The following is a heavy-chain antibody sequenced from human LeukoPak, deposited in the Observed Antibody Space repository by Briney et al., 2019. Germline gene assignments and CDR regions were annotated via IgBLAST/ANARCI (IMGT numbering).Heavy chain of an antibody. CDR1: GFTFSSTS. V-gene: IGHV3-23*01. D-gene: IGHD2-15*01. CDR2: TVGGGDGT. CDR3: AKARVVVATTGYYFDY. J-gene: IGHJ4*02. Sequence: GGSLRLSCAASGFTFSSTSMSWVRQAPGKGLEWVAVTVGGGDGTYYADSVKGRFTISRDNSNNTLYLQMDSLRAEDTAVYYCAKARVVVATTGYYFDYWGQGTLVTVSS.